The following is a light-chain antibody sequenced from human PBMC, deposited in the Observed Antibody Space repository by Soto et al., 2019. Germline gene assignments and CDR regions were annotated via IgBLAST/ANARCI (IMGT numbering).Light chain of an antibody. CDR1: SSDVGGYNN. CDR2: EAS. CDR3: SSFAHNNNLV. Sequence: QSALTQPPSASGSPGQSVTISCTGTSSDVGGYNNVSWYQQHPGKAPKLMISEASTRPSGAPDPFSGSKSGKTASLTVSGHQAEYEADYYRSSFAHNNNLVFGGGTTHTVL. V-gene: IGLV2-8*01. J-gene: IGLJ2*01.